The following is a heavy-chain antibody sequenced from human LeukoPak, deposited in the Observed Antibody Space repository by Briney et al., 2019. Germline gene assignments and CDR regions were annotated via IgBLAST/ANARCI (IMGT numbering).Heavy chain of an antibody. D-gene: IGHD5-24*01. CDR2: IKPDGSQK. CDR1: GFRFNNSW. CDR3: ARDRFYNAFDF. Sequence: GGSLRLSCAASGFRFNNSWMDWVRQAPGKGLEWVAYIKPDGSQKEYVGSVKGRFTISRDNAKNSLYLQMSNLIAEDTAVYYCARDRFYNAFDFWGPRALVTVSS. V-gene: IGHV3-7*01. J-gene: IGHJ4*02.